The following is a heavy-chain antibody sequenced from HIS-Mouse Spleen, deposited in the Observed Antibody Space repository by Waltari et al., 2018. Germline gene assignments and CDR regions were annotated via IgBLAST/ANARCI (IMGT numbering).Heavy chain of an antibody. D-gene: IGHD3-10*01. CDR1: GGSISSSSYY. Sequence: QLQLQESGPGLVKPSETLSLTCTVSGGSISSSSYYRCWIRQPPGKGLEWIGSIYYSGSTYYNPSIKSRVTISVDTSKNQFSLKLSSVTAADTAVYYCARVWFGELSPFDYWGQGTLVTVSS. V-gene: IGHV4-39*07. CDR3: ARVWFGELSPFDY. CDR2: IYYSGST. J-gene: IGHJ4*02.